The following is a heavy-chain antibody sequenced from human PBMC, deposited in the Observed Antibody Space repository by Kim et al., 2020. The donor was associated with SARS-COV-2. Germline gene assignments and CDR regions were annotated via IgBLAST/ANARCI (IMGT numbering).Heavy chain of an antibody. Sequence: GGSLRLSCAASGFTFSNYWMSWVRQAPGKGLEWVANIKEDGSDKYYVDSVKGRFTISRDNAKNSLSLQMNSLRAEDTAMYYCARDWHIMVVTALDYWGQGTMVTVSS. V-gene: IGHV3-7*01. CDR2: IKEDGSDK. CDR1: GFTFSNYW. J-gene: IGHJ4*02. D-gene: IGHD2-21*02. CDR3: ARDWHIMVVTALDY.